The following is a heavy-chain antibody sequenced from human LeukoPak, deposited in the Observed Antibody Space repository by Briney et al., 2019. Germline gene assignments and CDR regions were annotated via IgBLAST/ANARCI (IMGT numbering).Heavy chain of an antibody. D-gene: IGHD2-2*01. V-gene: IGHV4-34*01. Sequence: PSETLSLTCAVYGGSFSGYYWSWIRQPPGKGLEWIGEINHSGSTNYNPSLKSRVTMSVDTSKNQFSLKLSSVTAADTAVYYCARGGYFCSSTSCSPGLVDYWGQGTLVTVSS. J-gene: IGHJ4*02. CDR1: GGSFSGYY. CDR3: ARGGYFCSSTSCSPGLVDY. CDR2: INHSGST.